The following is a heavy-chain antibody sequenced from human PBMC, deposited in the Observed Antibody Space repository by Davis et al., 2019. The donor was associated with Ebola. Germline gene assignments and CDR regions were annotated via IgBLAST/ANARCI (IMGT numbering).Heavy chain of an antibody. Sequence: SETLSLTCAVYGGSLSGYYWSWIRQPPGKGLEWIGQINHSGSTNYNPSLKSRVTISADKSKNQFSLRLSSVTAADTAVYYCASSVFGVVLAPYYFDYWGHGSLVTVSS. CDR1: GGSLSGYY. J-gene: IGHJ4*01. V-gene: IGHV4-34*01. CDR3: ASSVFGVVLAPYYFDY. D-gene: IGHD3-3*01. CDR2: INHSGST.